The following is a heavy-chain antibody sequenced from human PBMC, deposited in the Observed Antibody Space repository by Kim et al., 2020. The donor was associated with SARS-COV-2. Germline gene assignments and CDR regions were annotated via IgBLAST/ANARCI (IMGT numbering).Heavy chain of an antibody. CDR1: GGSFSGYY. J-gene: IGHJ4*02. V-gene: IGHV4-34*01. CDR3: ARSLGKYSSSWSFDY. Sequence: SETLSLTCAVYGGSFSGYYWSWIRQPPGKGLEWIGEINHSGSTNYNPSLKSRVTISVDTSKNQFSLKLSSVTAADTAVYYCARSLGKYSSSWSFDYWGQGTLVTVSS. CDR2: INHSGST. D-gene: IGHD6-13*01.